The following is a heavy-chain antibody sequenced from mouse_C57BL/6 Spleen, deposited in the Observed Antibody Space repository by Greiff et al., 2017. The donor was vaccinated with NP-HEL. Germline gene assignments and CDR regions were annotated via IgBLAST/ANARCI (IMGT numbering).Heavy chain of an antibody. J-gene: IGHJ1*03. CDR3: ARAYGSSYGYFDV. CDR2: IYPGDGDT. V-gene: IGHV1-80*01. Sequence: VQLQQSGAELVKPGASVKIPCKASGYAFSSYWMNWVKQRPGKGLEWIGQIYPGDGDTNYNGKFKGKATLTADKSSSTAYMQLSSLTSEDSAVYFCARAYGSSYGYFDVWGTGTTVTVSS. CDR1: GYAFSSYW. D-gene: IGHD1-1*01.